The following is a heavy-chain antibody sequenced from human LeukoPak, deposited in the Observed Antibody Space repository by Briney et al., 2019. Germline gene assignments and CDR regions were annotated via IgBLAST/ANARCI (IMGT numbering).Heavy chain of an antibody. CDR2: GST. V-gene: IGHV4-59*01. CDR3: ARDHKIFGQQLMYNWFDP. Sequence: SETLSLTCTVSGDSISSYYWNWIRQPPGKGLEWVGGSTNYNPSLKSRVTISVDTSKNQFSLKLSSVTAADTAVYYCARDHKIFGQQLMYNWFDPWGQGTLVTVSS. CDR1: GDSISSYY. J-gene: IGHJ5*02. D-gene: IGHD6-13*01.